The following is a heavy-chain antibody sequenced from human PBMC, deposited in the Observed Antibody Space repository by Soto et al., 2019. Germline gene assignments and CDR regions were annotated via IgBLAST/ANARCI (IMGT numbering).Heavy chain of an antibody. CDR2: ISYDGSNK. Sequence: PGGSLRLSCAASGFTFSSYGMHWVRQAPGKGLEWVAVISYDGSNKYYADSVKGRFTISRDNSKNTLYLQMNSLRAEDTAVYYCAKDGDGYQHWGQGTLVTVSS. CDR1: GFTFSSYG. J-gene: IGHJ4*02. V-gene: IGHV3-30*18. CDR3: AKDGDGYQH. D-gene: IGHD5-12*01.